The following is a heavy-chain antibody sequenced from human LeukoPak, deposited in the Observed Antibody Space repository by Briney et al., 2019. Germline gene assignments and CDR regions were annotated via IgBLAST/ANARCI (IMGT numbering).Heavy chain of an antibody. CDR1: GDSVSNTTTA. CDR3: AKGYSMSY. D-gene: IGHD5-12*01. CDR2: TYYRSKWYH. Sequence: SQTLSLTCAISGDSVSNTTTAWNWIRQSPSRGLEWLGRTYYRSKWYHEYAISVRSRIIINSDTSKNQFSLHLNSVTPDDTAVYYCAKGYSMSYWGQGTLVTVSS. V-gene: IGHV6-1*01. J-gene: IGHJ4*02.